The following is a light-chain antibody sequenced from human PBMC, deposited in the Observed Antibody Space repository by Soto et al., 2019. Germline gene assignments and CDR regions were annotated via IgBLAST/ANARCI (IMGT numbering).Light chain of an antibody. Sequence: QSVLTQPASVSGSPGQSITISCTGTSSHVESYNLVSWYQQHPGKAPKLMIYEVSKRPSGVSNRFSGSKSGNTASLTISGLQAEDEADYYCCSYAGSSTLVFGGGTKVTVL. V-gene: IGLV2-23*02. CDR3: CSYAGSSTLV. CDR2: EVS. CDR1: SSHVESYNL. J-gene: IGLJ2*01.